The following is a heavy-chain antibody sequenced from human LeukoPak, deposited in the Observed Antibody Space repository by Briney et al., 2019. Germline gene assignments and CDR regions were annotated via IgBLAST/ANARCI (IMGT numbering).Heavy chain of an antibody. CDR3: AKSITMIVVVSSFQH. CDR2: ISYDGSNK. J-gene: IGHJ1*01. D-gene: IGHD3-22*01. V-gene: IGHV3-30*04. Sequence: PGGSLRLSCAASGFTFSSYAMHWVRQAPGKGLEWVAVISYDGSNKYYADSVKGRFTISRDNSKNTLYLQMNSLRAEDTAVYYCAKSITMIVVVSSFQHWGQGTLVTVSS. CDR1: GFTFSSYA.